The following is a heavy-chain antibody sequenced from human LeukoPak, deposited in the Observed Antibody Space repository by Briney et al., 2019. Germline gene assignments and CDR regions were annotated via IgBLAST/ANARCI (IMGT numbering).Heavy chain of an antibody. V-gene: IGHV1-8*01. Sequence: ASVKASCKASGYTFTSYDINWVRQATGQGLEWMGWMNPNSGNTGYAQKFQGRVTMTRNTSISTAYMELSSLRSEDTAVYYCARAPYNWNYYYYMDVWGKGTTVTVSS. D-gene: IGHD1-20*01. CDR3: ARAPYNWNYYYYMDV. CDR1: GYTFTSYD. CDR2: MNPNSGNT. J-gene: IGHJ6*03.